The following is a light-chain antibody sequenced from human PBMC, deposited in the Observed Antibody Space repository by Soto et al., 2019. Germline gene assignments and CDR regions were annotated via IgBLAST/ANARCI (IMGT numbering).Light chain of an antibody. CDR3: QQTFKTPHT. V-gene: IGKV1-39*01. CDR1: QSVSSY. Sequence: DIQMTQSPTSLSASMGDSVTISCRASQSVSSYLNWYQQQPGEAPKLLISSASTLQTGVPSRFRGSGFGTDYTLTISSLQSADFATYYCQQTFKTPHTFGQGIQVDI. J-gene: IGKJ2*01. CDR2: SAS.